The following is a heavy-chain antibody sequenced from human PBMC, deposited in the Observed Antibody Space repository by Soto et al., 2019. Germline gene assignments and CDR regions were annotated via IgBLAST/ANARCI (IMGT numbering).Heavy chain of an antibody. CDR3: ASVDGYNFRQIYGMDV. D-gene: IGHD5-12*01. Sequence: QVQLVQSGAEVKKPGSSVKVSCKASGGTFSSYAISWVRQAPGQGLEWMGGIIPIFGTANYAQKFQGRVTITADESTNTAYMELSSLRSEDTAVYYCASVDGYNFRQIYGMDVWGQGTTVTVSS. CDR1: GGTFSSYA. CDR2: IIPIFGTA. V-gene: IGHV1-69*12. J-gene: IGHJ6*02.